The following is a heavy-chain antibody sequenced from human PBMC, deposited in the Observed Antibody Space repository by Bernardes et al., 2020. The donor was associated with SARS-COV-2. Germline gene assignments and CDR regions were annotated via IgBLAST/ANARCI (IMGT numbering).Heavy chain of an antibody. D-gene: IGHD6-13*01. J-gene: IGHJ6*02. CDR1: GFTFSSYS. CDR3: AVPGIAAAGKGYFYGMDV. Sequence: GGSLRLSCAASGFTFSSYSMNWVRRAPGKGLEWVSYISSSGGTIYYADSVKGRFTISRENAKNSLYLQMNSLRAEDTAVYYCAVPGIAAAGKGYFYGMDVWGQGTTVIVSS. V-gene: IGHV3-48*01. CDR2: ISSSGGTI.